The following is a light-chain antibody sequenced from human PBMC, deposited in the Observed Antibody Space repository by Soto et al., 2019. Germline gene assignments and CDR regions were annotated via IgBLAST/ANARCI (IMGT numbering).Light chain of an antibody. CDR3: SSYTISNTLPFV. CDR1: SSDVGAYNY. J-gene: IGLJ1*01. CDR2: EVT. Sequence: QSALTQPPSASGSPGQSVTISCTGSSSDVGAYNYVSWYQQHPGKAPKLMIYEVTKRPSGVPDRFSGSKSGNTASLTISGLQAEDEADYYCSSYTISNTLPFVFGTGTKLTVL. V-gene: IGLV2-8*01.